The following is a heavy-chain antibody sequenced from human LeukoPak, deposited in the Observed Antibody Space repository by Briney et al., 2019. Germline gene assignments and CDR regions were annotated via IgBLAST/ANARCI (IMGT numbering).Heavy chain of an antibody. Sequence: GGSLRLSCAASGFTFSSYAMHWVRQAPGKGLEWVAVISYDGSSKYYADSVKGRFTISRDNSKNTLYLQMNSLRAEDTAVYYCQGKAAAGTSYWGQGTLVTVSS. CDR2: ISYDGSSK. V-gene: IGHV3-30-3*01. CDR3: QGKAAAGTSY. D-gene: IGHD6-13*01. CDR1: GFTFSSYA. J-gene: IGHJ4*02.